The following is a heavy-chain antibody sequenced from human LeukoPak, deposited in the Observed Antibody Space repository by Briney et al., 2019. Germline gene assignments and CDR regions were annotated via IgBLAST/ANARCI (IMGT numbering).Heavy chain of an antibody. D-gene: IGHD6-13*01. V-gene: IGHV4-4*07. CDR2: IYSSGYT. CDR3: ARLSRIGVAGAYGYHSMDV. J-gene: IGHJ6*02. CDR1: GGSIRSYY. Sequence: SETLSLTCTVSGGSIRSYYWNWIRQPAGKGLEWIGRIYSSGYTNYNPSLKNRVTISADTSNNQFSLKLSSVTAADTAVYYCARLSRIGVAGAYGYHSMDVWGQGTTVTVSS.